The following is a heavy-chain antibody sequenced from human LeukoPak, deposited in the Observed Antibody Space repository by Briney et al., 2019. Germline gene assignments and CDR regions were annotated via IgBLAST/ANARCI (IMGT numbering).Heavy chain of an antibody. CDR2: INHNGNT. J-gene: IGHJ5*02. CDR3: ARRGQVLLWFGELLNWFDP. CDR1: GVSFSGYY. Sequence: SETLSLTCTVNGVSFSGYYWSWIRQPPGKGLEWIGEINHNGNTNYNPSLKSRVTISVDTSKNQFSLKVSSVTAADSAVYYCARRGQVLLWFGELLNWFDPWGQGTLVTVSS. D-gene: IGHD3-10*01. V-gene: IGHV4-34*01.